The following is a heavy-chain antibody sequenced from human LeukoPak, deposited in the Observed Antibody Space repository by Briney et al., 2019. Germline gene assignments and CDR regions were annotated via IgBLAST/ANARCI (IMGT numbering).Heavy chain of an antibody. Sequence: SETLSLTCTVSGYSISSGYYWGWIRQPPGKGLEWIGSIYHSGSTYYNPSLKSRVTISVDTSKNQFSLKLSSVTAADTAVYYCARDRGYSFDYWGQGTLVTVSS. CDR1: GYSISSGYY. V-gene: IGHV4-38-2*02. CDR2: IYHSGST. J-gene: IGHJ4*02. CDR3: ARDRGYSFDY. D-gene: IGHD5-18*01.